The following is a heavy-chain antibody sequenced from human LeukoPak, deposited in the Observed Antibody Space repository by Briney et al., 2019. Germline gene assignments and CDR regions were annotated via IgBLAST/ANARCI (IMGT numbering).Heavy chain of an antibody. Sequence: PGESLKISCKGSGYSFTSYWIGWVRQMPGKGLEWMGIIYPGDSRNTYSPSFQGQVTISADKSIRTAYLQWNSLKASDTAIYYCVRHLSDITSCPNYWGPGTLITVAS. D-gene: IGHD2-2*01. V-gene: IGHV5-51*01. CDR3: VRHLSDITSCPNY. CDR1: GYSFTSYW. CDR2: IYPGDSRN. J-gene: IGHJ4*02.